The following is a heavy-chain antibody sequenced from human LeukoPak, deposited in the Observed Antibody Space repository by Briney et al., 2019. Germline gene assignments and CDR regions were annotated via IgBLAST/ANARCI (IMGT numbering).Heavy chain of an antibody. CDR3: ARAAYSGSYHSDY. Sequence: SETLSLTCTVSGGSINSDYYYWNWIRQPPGKGLEWIGYIYYSGSTNYNPSLKSRVTISVDTSKNQFSLKLSSVTAVDTAVYYCARAAYSGSYHSDYWGQGTLVTVSS. J-gene: IGHJ4*02. D-gene: IGHD1-26*01. CDR1: GGSINSDYYY. V-gene: IGHV4-61*01. CDR2: IYYSGST.